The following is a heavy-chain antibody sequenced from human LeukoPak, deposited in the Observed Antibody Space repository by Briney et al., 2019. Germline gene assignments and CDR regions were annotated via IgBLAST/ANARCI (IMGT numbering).Heavy chain of an antibody. V-gene: IGHV3-23*01. D-gene: IGHD3-10*01. J-gene: IGHJ6*03. CDR3: AREGPHLWFGDLAYFYMDV. CDR2: ISGSGGST. CDR1: GFTFSSYA. Sequence: GGSLRLSCAASGFTFSSYAMSWVRQAPGKGLEWVSAISGSGGSTYYADSVKGRFTISRDNSKNSLYLQMNSLRAEDTAVYYCAREGPHLWFGDLAYFYMDVWGKGTTVTISS.